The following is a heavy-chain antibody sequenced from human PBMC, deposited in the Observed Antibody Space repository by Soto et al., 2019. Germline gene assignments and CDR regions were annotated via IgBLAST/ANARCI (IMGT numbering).Heavy chain of an antibody. CDR3: ALISLPEKAAGATRVNYFDY. CDR2: IYWNDDK. D-gene: IGHD6-25*01. CDR1: GFSLSTSGVG. Sequence: SGPTLVNPTQTLTLTCTFSGFSLSTSGVGVGWIRQPPGKALEWLALIYWNDDKRYSPSLKSRLTITKDTSKNQVVLTMTNMEQVNTATYYCALISLPEKAAGATRVNYFDYWGQGTLVTVSS. V-gene: IGHV2-5*01. J-gene: IGHJ4*02.